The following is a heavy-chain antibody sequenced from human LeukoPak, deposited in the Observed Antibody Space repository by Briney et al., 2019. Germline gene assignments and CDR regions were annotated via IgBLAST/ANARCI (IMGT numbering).Heavy chain of an antibody. J-gene: IGHJ5*02. CDR2: ISSSSSTI. V-gene: IGHV3-48*04. Sequence: GGSLRLSCAASGFTFSSYSMNWVRQAPGKGLEWVSYISSSSSTIYYADSVKGRFTISRDNAKNSLYLQMNSLRAEDTAVYYCARDLMITFGGVIARPFDPWGQGTLVTVSS. D-gene: IGHD3-16*02. CDR3: ARDLMITFGGVIARPFDP. CDR1: GFTFSSYS.